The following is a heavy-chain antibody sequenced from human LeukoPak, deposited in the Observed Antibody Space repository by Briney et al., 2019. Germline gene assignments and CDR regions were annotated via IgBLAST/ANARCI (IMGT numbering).Heavy chain of an antibody. J-gene: IGHJ6*02. Sequence: PGRSLRLSCAASGFTFSSDWMSWVRQAPGKGLECVSGINWNGSSTGYAESVKGRFTISRDNAKSSLYLQMNSLRAEDTALYHCARAGYYYGMDVWGQGTTVTVSS. CDR2: INWNGSST. CDR1: GFTFSSDW. V-gene: IGHV3-20*01. CDR3: ARAGYYYGMDV.